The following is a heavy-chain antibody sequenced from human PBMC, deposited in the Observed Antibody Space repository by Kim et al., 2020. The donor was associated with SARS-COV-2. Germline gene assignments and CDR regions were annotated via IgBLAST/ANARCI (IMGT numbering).Heavy chain of an antibody. J-gene: IGHJ4*02. Sequence: YYADSVKGRFTISRDNSKNTLYLQMNSLRAEDTAVYYCAKTPPGVVLQLNWGQGTLVTVSS. V-gene: IGHV3-23*01. CDR3: AKTPPGVVLQLN. D-gene: IGHD2-15*01.